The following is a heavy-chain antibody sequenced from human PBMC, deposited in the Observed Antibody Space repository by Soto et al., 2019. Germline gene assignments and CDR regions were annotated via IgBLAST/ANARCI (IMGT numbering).Heavy chain of an antibody. D-gene: IGHD4-17*01. CDR2: ISYDGSNK. Sequence: QVHLVESGGGVVQPGRSLRLSCAASGCTFSSYGMHWVRQAPGKGLEWVALISYDGSNKYYAVSVKGRFTISRDNSKNTLYLQMNSLRPEETAVYCCATAVPTYGEDWGQGTLVTVSS. CDR3: ATAVPTYGED. CDR1: GCTFSSYG. J-gene: IGHJ4*02. V-gene: IGHV3-30*03.